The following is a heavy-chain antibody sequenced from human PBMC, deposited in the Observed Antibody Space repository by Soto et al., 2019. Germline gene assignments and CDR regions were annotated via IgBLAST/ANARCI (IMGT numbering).Heavy chain of an antibody. V-gene: IGHV4-59*01. CDR1: GGSISSYY. CDR3: ARRSGTRGILDY. CDR2: IYYSGST. D-gene: IGHD1-1*01. Sequence: SETLSLTCTVSGGSISSYYWSWIRQPPGKGLEWIGYIYYSGSTNYNPSLKSRVTISVDTSKNQFSLKLSSVTAADTAVYYCARRSGTRGILDYWGQGTLVTVSS. J-gene: IGHJ4*02.